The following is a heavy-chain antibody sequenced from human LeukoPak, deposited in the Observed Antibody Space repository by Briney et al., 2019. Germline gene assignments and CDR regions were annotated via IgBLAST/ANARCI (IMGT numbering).Heavy chain of an antibody. J-gene: IGHJ3*02. Sequence: SVKVSCKASGGTFSSYAISWVRQAPGQGLEWMGRIIPILGIANYAQKFQGRVTITADKSTSTAYMELSSLRSEDTAVYYCVIWSDDSSGYYYGGAFDIWGQGTMVTVSS. D-gene: IGHD3-22*01. CDR1: GGTFSSYA. V-gene: IGHV1-69*04. CDR3: VIWSDDSSGYYYGGAFDI. CDR2: IIPILGIA.